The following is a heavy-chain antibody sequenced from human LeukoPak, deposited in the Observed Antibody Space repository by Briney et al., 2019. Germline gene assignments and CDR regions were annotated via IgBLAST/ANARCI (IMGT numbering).Heavy chain of an antibody. J-gene: IGHJ5*02. D-gene: IGHD6-19*01. CDR3: VRDHLAVAGMRLAWFDP. Sequence: SETLSLTCTVSGGSISSYYWSWIRQPAGKGLEWIGHIDTSGGTNYNSSLKSRVTISVDTSKNQFSLELSSVTAADTAVYYCVRDHLAVAGMRLAWFDPWGQGTVVTVSS. CDR2: IDTSGGT. CDR1: GGSISSYY. V-gene: IGHV4-4*07.